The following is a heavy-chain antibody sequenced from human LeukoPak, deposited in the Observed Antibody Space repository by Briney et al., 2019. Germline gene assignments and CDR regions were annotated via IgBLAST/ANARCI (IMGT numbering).Heavy chain of an antibody. CDR1: GFTFSDYW. V-gene: IGHV3-7*01. CDR2: IKQDGSDK. D-gene: IGHD1-26*01. J-gene: IGHJ4*02. CDR3: SVSLNS. Sequence: PGGSLRLSCAASGFTFSDYWMDWVRQAPGKGLEWVANIKQDGSDKYYVDSVKGRFTISRDNTKNSVFLQMNSLRAEDTAVYYCSVSLNSWGQGTLVTVSS.